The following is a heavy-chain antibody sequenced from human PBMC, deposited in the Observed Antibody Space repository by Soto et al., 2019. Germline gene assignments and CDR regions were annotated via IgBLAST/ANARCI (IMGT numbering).Heavy chain of an antibody. CDR2: ISGYDGRT. D-gene: IGHD1-20*01. CDR1: GYTFTSYG. J-gene: IGHJ6*02. CDR3: AREGDIPYNHYGMDV. V-gene: IGHV1-18*01. Sequence: QVHLVQSGAEVKKPGASVKVSCKTSGYTFTSYGISWVRQAPGQGLEWLGWISGYDGRTNLAQKVQDRVTMTTDTSTSTVYMELRSLRSDDTAVYYCAREGDIPYNHYGMDVWGQGTTVTVSS.